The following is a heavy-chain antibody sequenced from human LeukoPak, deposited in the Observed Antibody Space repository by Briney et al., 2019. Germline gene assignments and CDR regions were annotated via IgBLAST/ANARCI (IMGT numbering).Heavy chain of an antibody. J-gene: IGHJ4*02. V-gene: IGHV3-7*01. D-gene: IGHD2-8*01. Sequence: AGGSLRLSCIVSGFTFSSYRMTWVRQAPGKGLEWVANINQDGSNIFYVDSVKGRFTISRDNAKNSLYLQMNSLRAEDTAVYFCARYTNGLDSWGQGTLVTVSS. CDR1: GFTFSSYR. CDR2: INQDGSNI. CDR3: ARYTNGLDS.